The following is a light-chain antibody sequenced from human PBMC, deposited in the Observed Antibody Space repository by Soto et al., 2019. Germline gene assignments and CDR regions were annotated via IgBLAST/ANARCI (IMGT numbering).Light chain of an antibody. Sequence: EILMTQSPATLSVSLGERATLSCRASQSINTNLDWYQHRPGQAPRLLIYGASTRAAGVSGRFTGSGSGTEFTLTVSSLLSEDFAVYYCQQYDKWPITFGQGTRLEIK. V-gene: IGKV3-15*01. CDR1: QSINTN. CDR3: QQYDKWPIT. J-gene: IGKJ5*01. CDR2: GAS.